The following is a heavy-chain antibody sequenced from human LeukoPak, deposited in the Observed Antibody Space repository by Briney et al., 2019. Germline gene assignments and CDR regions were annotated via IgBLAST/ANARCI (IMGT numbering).Heavy chain of an antibody. J-gene: IGHJ6*03. CDR2: IKQDGSEK. D-gene: IGHD6-6*01. CDR1: GFTFSSYW. V-gene: IGHV3-7*01. Sequence: PGGSLRLSCAASGFTFSSYWMSWVRQAPGKGLEWVANIKQDGSEKYYVDSVKGRFTISRDNAKNSLCLQMNSLRAEDTAVYYCARSQSVDSSSSVWGDYYYYYMDVWGKGTTVTVSS. CDR3: ARSQSVDSSSSVWGDYYYYYMDV.